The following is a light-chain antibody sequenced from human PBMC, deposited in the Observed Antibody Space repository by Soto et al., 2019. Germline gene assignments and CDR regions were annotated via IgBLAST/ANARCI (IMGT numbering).Light chain of an antibody. Sequence: SSELTQPPSVSVSPGQTASITCSGDKLGDKYACWYQQKPGQSPVLVIYQDNKRPSGIPERFSGSNSGNTATLTISGTQGMDEADYYCQAWDSSNVVFGGGTKLTVL. CDR2: QDN. J-gene: IGLJ3*02. V-gene: IGLV3-1*01. CDR3: QAWDSSNVV. CDR1: KLGDKY.